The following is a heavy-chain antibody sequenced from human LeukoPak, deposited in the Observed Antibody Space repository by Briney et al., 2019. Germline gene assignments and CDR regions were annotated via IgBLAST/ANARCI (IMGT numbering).Heavy chain of an antibody. V-gene: IGHV1-46*01. J-gene: IGHJ4*02. D-gene: IGHD3-22*01. CDR3: ARDSNNYYGSSGYFPI. Sequence: GASVTVSCKASGYTFTSYYMHWVRQAPGQGLEWMGIINPSGGSTSYAQKFQGRVTMTRDTSTSTVYMELSSLSSEDTAVYYCARDSNNYYGSSGYFPIWGQGTLVTVSS. CDR2: INPSGGST. CDR1: GYTFTSYY.